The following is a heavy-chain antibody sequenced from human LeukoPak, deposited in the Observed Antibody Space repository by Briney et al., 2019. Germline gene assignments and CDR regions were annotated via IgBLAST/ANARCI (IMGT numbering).Heavy chain of an antibody. CDR2: INSDGSST. CDR3: ARAVYHSNYLGY. V-gene: IGHV3-74*01. D-gene: IGHD2-8*01. CDR1: GFTFSSYW. J-gene: IGHJ4*01. Sequence: GGSLRLSCAASGFTFSSYWMHWVRQAPGKGLVWVSRINSDGSSTNYGDSVKGRFTISRDNAKNTLYLQMNSLRAEDTAMYYCARAVYHSNYLGYWGQGTLVTVSS.